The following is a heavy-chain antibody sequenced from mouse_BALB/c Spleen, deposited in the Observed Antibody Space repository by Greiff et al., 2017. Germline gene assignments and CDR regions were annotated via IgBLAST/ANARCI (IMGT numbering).Heavy chain of an antibody. CDR1: GFSLTGYG. J-gene: IGHJ4*01. V-gene: IGHV2-6-7*01. Sequence: QVQLKESGPGLVAPSQSLSITCTVSGFSLTGYGVNWVRQPPGKGLEWLGMIWGDGSTDYNSALKSRLSTSKDNSKSQVFLKMNSLQTDDTARYCCGRGGDDYAMDYWGQGTSVTVSS. D-gene: IGHD2-3*01. CDR2: IWGDGST. CDR3: GRGGDDYAMDY.